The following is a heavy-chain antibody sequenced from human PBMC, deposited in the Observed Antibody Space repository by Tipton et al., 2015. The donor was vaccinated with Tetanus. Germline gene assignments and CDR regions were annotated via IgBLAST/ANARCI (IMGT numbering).Heavy chain of an antibody. J-gene: IGHJ1*01. CDR2: INTDGSST. V-gene: IGHV3-74*01. D-gene: IGHD4-17*01. Sequence: GSLRLSCAASGFTLSRYTLNWVRQAPGKGLEWVSRINTDGSSTSYADSVRGRFTISRDNAKNTLYLQMNSLRAEDTAVYYCARETSLTTSYWGQGTLVTVSS. CDR1: GFTLSRYT. CDR3: ARETSLTTSY.